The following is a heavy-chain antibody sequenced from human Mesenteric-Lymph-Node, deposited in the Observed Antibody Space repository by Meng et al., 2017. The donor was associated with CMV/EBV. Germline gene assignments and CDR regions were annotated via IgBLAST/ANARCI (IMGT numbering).Heavy chain of an antibody. V-gene: IGHV1-46*01. J-gene: IGHJ4*02. Sequence: GESLKISCAASGFTFSSYGMHWVRQAPGQGLEWMGIINPSGCSTSYAQKFQGRVTMTRDTSTSTIYMELSSLRSEDTAVYYCARSPVTTYFFDYWGQGTLVTVS. D-gene: IGHD4-17*01. CDR1: GFTFSSYG. CDR3: ARSPVTTYFFDY. CDR2: INPSGCST.